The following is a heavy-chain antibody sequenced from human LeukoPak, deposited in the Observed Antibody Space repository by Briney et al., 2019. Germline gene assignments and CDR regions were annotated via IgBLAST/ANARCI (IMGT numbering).Heavy chain of an antibody. CDR3: ARARGSSWYSGQLAYYFDY. D-gene: IGHD6-13*01. CDR1: GFTFSSYG. CDR2: IRYDGSNK. J-gene: IGHJ4*02. V-gene: IGHV3-30*02. Sequence: SGGSLRLSCAASGFTFSSYGMHWVRQAPGKGLEWVAFIRYDGSNKYYADSVKGRFTISRDNSKNTLYLQMNSLRAEDTAVYYCARARGSSWYSGQLAYYFDYWGQGTLVTVSS.